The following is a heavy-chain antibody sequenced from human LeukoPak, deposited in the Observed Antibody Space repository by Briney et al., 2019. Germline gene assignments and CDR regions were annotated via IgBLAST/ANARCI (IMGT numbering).Heavy chain of an antibody. Sequence: PSETLSLTCTVSGGSISGYYWSWLRQPPGKALEWIGYIYYSGSTNYNPSLTSRVTISVDTSKNQFSLKLSSVTAADTAVYYCARLHYDSSGYYYFDDWGQGTLVTVAS. D-gene: IGHD3-22*01. V-gene: IGHV4-59*08. CDR3: ARLHYDSSGYYYFDD. CDR2: IYYSGST. J-gene: IGHJ4*02. CDR1: GGSISGYY.